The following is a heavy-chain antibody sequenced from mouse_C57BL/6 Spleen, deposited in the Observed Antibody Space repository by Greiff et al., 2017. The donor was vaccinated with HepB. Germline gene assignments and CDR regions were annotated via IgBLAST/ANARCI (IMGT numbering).Heavy chain of an antibody. CDR1: GFTFSDYY. CDR2: ISNGGGST. CDR3: AKSVLRYYAMDY. D-gene: IGHD1-1*01. Sequence: EVQLQESGGGLVQPGGSLKLSCAASGFTFSDYYMYWVRQTPEKRLEWVAYISNGGGSTYYPDTVKGRFTISRDNAKNTLYLQMSRLKSEDTAMYYCAKSVLRYYAMDYWGQGTSVTVSS. J-gene: IGHJ4*01. V-gene: IGHV5-12*01.